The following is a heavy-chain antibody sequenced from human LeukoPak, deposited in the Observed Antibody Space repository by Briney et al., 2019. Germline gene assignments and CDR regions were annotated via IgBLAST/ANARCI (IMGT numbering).Heavy chain of an antibody. CDR2: IYYSGST. V-gene: IGHV4-39*01. CDR1: GGSISSSSYY. D-gene: IGHD3-22*01. J-gene: IGHJ4*02. CDR3: ARHGLNYYDSSGYYPWFD. Sequence: SETLSLTCTVSGGSISSSSYYWGWIRQPPGKGLEWIGSIYYSGSTYYNPSLKSRVTISVDTSKNQFSLKLSSVTAADTAVYYCARHGLNYYDSSGYYPWFDWGQGTLVTISS.